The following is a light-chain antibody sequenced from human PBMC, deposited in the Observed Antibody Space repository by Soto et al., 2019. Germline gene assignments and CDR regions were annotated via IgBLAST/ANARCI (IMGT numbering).Light chain of an antibody. J-gene: IGLJ1*01. CDR3: QSYDSSLSGYV. V-gene: IGLV1-40*01. Sequence: QSVLTQPPSVSGAPGQRGTISCTGSSSNIGAGYDVHWYQQLPGTAPKLLIYGNSNRPSGVPDRFSGSKSGTSASLAITGLQAEDEADYCYQSYDSSLSGYVFGTGTKLTVL. CDR1: SSNIGAGYD. CDR2: GNS.